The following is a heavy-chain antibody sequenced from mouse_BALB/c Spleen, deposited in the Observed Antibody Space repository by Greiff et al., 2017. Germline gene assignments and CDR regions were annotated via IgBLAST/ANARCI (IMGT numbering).Heavy chain of an antibody. D-gene: IGHD2-1*01. J-gene: IGHJ4*01. CDR3: ARYGNYVYYAMDD. V-gene: IGHV2-9*02. CDR1: GFSLTSYG. Sequence: QVHVKQSGPGLVAPSQSLSITCTVSGFSLTSYGVHWVRQPPGKGLEWLGVIWAGGSTNYNSALMSRLSISKDNSKSQVFLKMNSLQTDDTAMYYCARYGNYVYYAMDDWGQGTSVTVSS. CDR2: IWAGGST.